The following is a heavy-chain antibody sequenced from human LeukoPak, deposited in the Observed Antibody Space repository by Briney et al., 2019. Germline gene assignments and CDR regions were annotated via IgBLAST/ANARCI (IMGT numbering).Heavy chain of an antibody. CDR1: GGTFSSYA. V-gene: IGHV1-69*05. CDR3: ARDRYSSGWSYVDY. CDR2: IIPIFGTA. J-gene: IGHJ4*02. D-gene: IGHD6-19*01. Sequence: SVKVSCKASGGTFSSYAISWVRQAPGQGLEWMGGIIPIFGTASYAQKFQGRVTMTRDMSTSTVYMELSSLRSEDTAVYYCARDRYSSGWSYVDYWGQGTLVTVSS.